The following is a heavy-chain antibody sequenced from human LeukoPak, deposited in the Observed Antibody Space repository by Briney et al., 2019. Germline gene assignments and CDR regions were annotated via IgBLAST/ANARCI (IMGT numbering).Heavy chain of an antibody. Sequence: SETLSLTCAVSGGSISSSNWWSWVRQPPGKGLEWIGEIYHSGSTNYNPSLKSRVTTSVDTSKNQFSLKLSSVTAADTAVYYCARVRRQYYYDSSGPFDIWGQGTMVTVSS. J-gene: IGHJ3*02. CDR1: GGSISSSNW. CDR2: IYHSGST. D-gene: IGHD3-22*01. V-gene: IGHV4-4*02. CDR3: ARVRRQYYYDSSGPFDI.